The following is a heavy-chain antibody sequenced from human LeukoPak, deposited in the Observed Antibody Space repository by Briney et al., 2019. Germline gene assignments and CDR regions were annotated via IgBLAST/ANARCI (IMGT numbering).Heavy chain of an antibody. V-gene: IGHV1-2*02. CDR1: GYTFTGYY. CDR3: ASGRYYFKSSGYYRNEFFHH. D-gene: IGHD3-22*01. Sequence: ASVKVSRKTFGYTFTGYYMDSVRQAPGQGVEWMGWINPNSGGTKYAQNFQGRVTKTRDTSISTAYMELSSLRSDDTAVYYCASGRYYFKSSGYYRNEFFHHWGQGTLVTVSS. J-gene: IGHJ1*01. CDR2: INPNSGGT.